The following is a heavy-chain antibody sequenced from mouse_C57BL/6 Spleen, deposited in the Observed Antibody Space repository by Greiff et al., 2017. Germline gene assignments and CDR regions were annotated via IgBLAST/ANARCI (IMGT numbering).Heavy chain of an antibody. Sequence: EVQLVESGGGLVKPGGSLKLSCAASGFTFSSYAMSWVRQTPEKRLEWVATISDGGSYTYDPDNVKGRFTISRDNAKNNLYLQMSHLKSEDTAMYYCARGPSMDYWGQGTSVTVSS. CDR2: ISDGGSYT. J-gene: IGHJ4*01. CDR3: ARGPSMDY. CDR1: GFTFSSYA. V-gene: IGHV5-4*01.